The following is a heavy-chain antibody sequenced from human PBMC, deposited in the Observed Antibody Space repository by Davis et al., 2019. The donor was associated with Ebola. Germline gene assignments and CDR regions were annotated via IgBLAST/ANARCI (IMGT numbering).Heavy chain of an antibody. Sequence: SETLSLTCPLSGGSTSDYYWSWIRQSPGKGLEWIGNIFYSGSRPYRGSTNYHSSLKSRIFISVDTSKNQFSLKLNSVTAADTAVYYCARLRLSAIVATIGGGWFDPWGQGTQVTVSS. V-gene: IGHV4-59*12. CDR2: IFYSGSRPYRGST. J-gene: IGHJ5*02. D-gene: IGHD5-12*01. CDR3: ARLRLSAIVATIGGGWFDP. CDR1: GGSTSDYY.